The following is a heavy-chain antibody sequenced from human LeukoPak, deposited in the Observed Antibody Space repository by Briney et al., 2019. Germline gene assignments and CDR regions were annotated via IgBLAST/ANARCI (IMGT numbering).Heavy chain of an antibody. J-gene: IGHJ4*02. D-gene: IGHD2/OR15-2a*01. CDR3: ARERGYSPTFDY. CDR2: ISYDGSNK. CDR1: GFTFSSYA. Sequence: GRSLRLSCAASGFTFSSYAMHWVRQAPGKGLEWVAVISYDGSNKYYADSVKSRFTISSDNSKNTLYLQMNSLRAEDTAVYYCARERGYSPTFDYWGQGTLVTVSS. V-gene: IGHV3-30-3*01.